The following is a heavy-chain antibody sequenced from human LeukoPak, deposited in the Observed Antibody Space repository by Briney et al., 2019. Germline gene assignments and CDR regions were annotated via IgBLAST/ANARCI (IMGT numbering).Heavy chain of an antibody. CDR2: INHSGNT. Sequence: PSETLSLTCAVYGESLSGGYWTWIRQPPGKGLEWIGEINHSGNTNYNPSLKSRVTISVDTSKNQFSLKLTSVTAADTAVYYCARGQWLYNSWGQGTLVTVSS. V-gene: IGHV4-34*01. D-gene: IGHD6-19*01. CDR1: GESLSGGY. CDR3: ARGQWLYNS. J-gene: IGHJ4*02.